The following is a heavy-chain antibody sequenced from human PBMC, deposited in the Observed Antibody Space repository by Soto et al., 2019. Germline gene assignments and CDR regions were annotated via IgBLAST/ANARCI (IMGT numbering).Heavy chain of an antibody. Sequence: GGSLRHSCAASGFTFSSYAMSWVRQAPGKGLEWVSAISGSGSSTYYADSVKGRFTISRDNAKNTLYLQMNILRAEDTAVYYCVRGVLTGYYDGYWGQGTLVTVSS. CDR2: ISGSGSST. CDR3: VRGVLTGYYDGY. V-gene: IGHV3-23*01. CDR1: GFTFSSYA. J-gene: IGHJ4*02. D-gene: IGHD3-9*01.